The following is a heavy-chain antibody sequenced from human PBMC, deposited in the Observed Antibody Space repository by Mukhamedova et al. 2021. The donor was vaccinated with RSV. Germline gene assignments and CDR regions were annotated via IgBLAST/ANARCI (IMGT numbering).Heavy chain of an antibody. J-gene: IGHJ5*02. Sequence: VIYSDGSTYYADSVKGRFTISRDNSKNTLYLQMNSLRGEDTAVYYCARARDYGDYFWFDPWGQGTPVTVSS. CDR2: IYSDGST. D-gene: IGHD4-17*01. V-gene: IGHV3-53*01. CDR3: ARARDYGDYFWFDP.